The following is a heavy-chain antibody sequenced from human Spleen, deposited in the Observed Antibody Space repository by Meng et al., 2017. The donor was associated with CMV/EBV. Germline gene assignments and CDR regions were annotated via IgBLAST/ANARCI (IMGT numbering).Heavy chain of an antibody. Sequence: GESLKISCAASGFTFTTYWMSWVRQTPGKGLEWVANMNQDGSEKNYVDSVKGRFTISRDNDKKSLFLQMSSLRAEDTAVYFCARDGTGSYHAYWGQGTLVTVSS. CDR3: ARDGTGSYHAY. V-gene: IGHV3-7*01. D-gene: IGHD3-10*01. CDR2: MNQDGSEK. J-gene: IGHJ4*02. CDR1: GFTFTTYW.